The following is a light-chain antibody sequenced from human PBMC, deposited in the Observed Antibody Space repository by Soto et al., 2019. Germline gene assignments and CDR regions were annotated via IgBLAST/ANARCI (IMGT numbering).Light chain of an antibody. Sequence: QSVLTQPPSVSAAPGQRVTISCSGSSSNIGNNYVSWYQQLPGTAPKLLIYEDNKRPSGIPDRFSGSKSGTSATLGITGLPTGDEADYYCASWDSSLTAGVFGGGTQLNVL. CDR2: EDN. J-gene: IGLJ2*01. V-gene: IGLV1-51*02. CDR3: ASWDSSLTAGV. CDR1: SSNIGNNY.